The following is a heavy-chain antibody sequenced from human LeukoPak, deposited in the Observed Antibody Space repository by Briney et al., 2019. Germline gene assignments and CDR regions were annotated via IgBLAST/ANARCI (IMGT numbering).Heavy chain of an antibody. CDR1: GYTFTSYG. J-gene: IGHJ2*01. V-gene: IGHV1-18*01. CDR2: ISAYNANT. Sequence: GASVKVSCKASGYTFTSYGISWVRQAPGQGLGWMGWISAYNANTKYAQKFQGRVTMTTDTSTSTAYMELRSLRSDDTAMYYCSREGEGEDGTGHHNWYFDLWGRGTLVTVSS. D-gene: IGHD2-8*02. CDR3: SREGEGEDGTGHHNWYFDL.